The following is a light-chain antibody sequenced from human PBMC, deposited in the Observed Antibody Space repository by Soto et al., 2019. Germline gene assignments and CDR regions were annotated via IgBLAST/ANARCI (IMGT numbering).Light chain of an antibody. Sequence: EIVLTQSPGTLSLSPGERATLSCRASQSVSSSYLAWYQQKPGQAPRLLLYGASSRATGIPDRFSGSGSGTDFTLTISRLEPEDFAVYYCQQYCSSPLLTFGGGTKVEIK. CDR1: QSVSSSY. CDR3: QQYCSSPLLT. CDR2: GAS. V-gene: IGKV3-20*01. J-gene: IGKJ4*01.